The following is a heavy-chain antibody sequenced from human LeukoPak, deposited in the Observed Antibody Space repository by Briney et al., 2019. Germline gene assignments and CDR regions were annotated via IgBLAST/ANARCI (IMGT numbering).Heavy chain of an antibody. J-gene: IGHJ4*02. CDR2: MNPNSGNT. D-gene: IGHD5-18*01. V-gene: IGHV1-8*01. Sequence: ASVKVSCKASGYTFTSYDINWVRQATGQGLEWMGWMNPNSGNTGYAQKFPGRVTMTRNTSISTAYMELSSLRSEDTAVYYCARVDGYSYGGNFDYWGQGTLVTVSS. CDR3: ARVDGYSYGGNFDY. CDR1: GYTFTSYD.